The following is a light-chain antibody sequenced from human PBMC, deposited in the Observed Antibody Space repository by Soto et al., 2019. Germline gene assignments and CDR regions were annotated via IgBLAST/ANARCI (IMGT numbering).Light chain of an antibody. V-gene: IGKV3-20*01. J-gene: IGKJ4*01. Sequence: IVLTQSPGTLSLSPGQRATLSCRASQRLSSSYLAWYQQRAGQAPRLLIYGASTRATGIPGRFSGSGSGTDFTLTISRLEPEDFAVYYCQHYETSLLTFGGGTKV. CDR1: QRLSSSY. CDR3: QHYETSLLT. CDR2: GAS.